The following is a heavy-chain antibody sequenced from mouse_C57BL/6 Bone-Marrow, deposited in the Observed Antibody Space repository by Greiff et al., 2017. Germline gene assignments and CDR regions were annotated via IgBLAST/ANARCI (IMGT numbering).Heavy chain of an antibody. V-gene: IGHV14-4*01. D-gene: IGHD1-1*01. CDR3: TEAIYYYGSTRFGY. Sequence: VQLQQSGAELVRPGASVKLSCTASGFNIKDDYMHWVKQRPEQGLEWIGWIDPENGYTEYAAKFQGKATITADTSSNPAYLQLSSQTSEDTAVYYGTEAIYYYGSTRFGYRGQGTTLTVAS. CDR1: GFNIKDDY. J-gene: IGHJ2*01. CDR2: IDPENGYT.